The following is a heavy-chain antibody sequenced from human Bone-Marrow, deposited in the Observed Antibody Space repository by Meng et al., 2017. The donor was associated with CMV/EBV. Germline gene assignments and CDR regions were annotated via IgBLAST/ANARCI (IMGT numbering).Heavy chain of an antibody. J-gene: IGHJ4*02. CDR2: IGTAGDT. Sequence: GESLKISCAACGFTFSSYDMHWVRQATGKGLEWVSAIGTAGDTYYPGSVKGQFTISRENAKNSLYLQMNSLRAGDTAVYYCARDVFAGKPFDYWGQGTLVTVSS. D-gene: IGHD1-26*01. V-gene: IGHV3-13*03. CDR1: GFTFSSYD. CDR3: ARDVFAGKPFDY.